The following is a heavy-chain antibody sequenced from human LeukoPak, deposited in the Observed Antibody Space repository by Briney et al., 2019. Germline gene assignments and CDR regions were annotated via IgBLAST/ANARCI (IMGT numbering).Heavy chain of an antibody. Sequence: ETLSLTCTVSGGSMSPYHWGWIRQPPGKGLEWTGYIYYSGSTNYNPSLNSRVTISVDTSKNQFSLRLSSVTAADTAIYYCARAVSGRFDYWGQGTLVTVSS. CDR1: GGSMSPYH. V-gene: IGHV4-59*08. J-gene: IGHJ4*02. CDR2: IYYSGST. CDR3: ARAVSGRFDY. D-gene: IGHD6-19*01.